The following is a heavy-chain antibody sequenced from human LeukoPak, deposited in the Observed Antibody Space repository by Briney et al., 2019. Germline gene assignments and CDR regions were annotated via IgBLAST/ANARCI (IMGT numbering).Heavy chain of an antibody. CDR2: ISYGGST. V-gene: IGHV4-39*07. J-gene: IGHJ4*02. CDR3: ARDKAYFDY. Sequence: SETLSLTCTVSGGSISSTAYYWGWIRQPPGKGLEWIGSISYGGSTYYNPSLKSRVTTSVDTSKNQFSLKLSSVTAADTAVYYCARDKAYFDYWGQGTLVTASS. CDR1: GGSISSTAYY.